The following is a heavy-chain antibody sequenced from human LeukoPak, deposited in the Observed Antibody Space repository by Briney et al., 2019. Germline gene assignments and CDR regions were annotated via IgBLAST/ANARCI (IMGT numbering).Heavy chain of an antibody. J-gene: IGHJ4*02. V-gene: IGHV4-30-4*01. CDR1: GGSISGGDYY. CDR3: ARARPTYGDLYYFDY. Sequence: SQTLSLTCTVSGGSISGGDYYWSWIRQPPGKGLEWIGYIYYSGSTYYNPSLKSRVTISVDRSKNQFSLKLSSVTAADTAVYYCARARPTYGDLYYFDYWGQGTLVTVSS. CDR2: IYYSGST. D-gene: IGHD4-17*01.